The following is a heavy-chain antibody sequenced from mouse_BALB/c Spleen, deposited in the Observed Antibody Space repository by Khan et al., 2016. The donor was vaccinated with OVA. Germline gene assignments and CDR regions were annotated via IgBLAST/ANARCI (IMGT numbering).Heavy chain of an antibody. J-gene: IGHJ3*01. CDR3: ARGYDFFAS. CDR1: GYSFTLYY. V-gene: IGHV1-26*01. Sequence: EVQLQESGPDLVKPGASVKISCKASGYSFTLYYMSWVKQSHGKSLEWIGRVNPNTDNINYNQEFKGKAILTVDKSSNTAYMELRSLTSEDSAVYFCARGYDFFASCGKGTLVTVSA. CDR2: VNPNTDNI. D-gene: IGHD2-14*01.